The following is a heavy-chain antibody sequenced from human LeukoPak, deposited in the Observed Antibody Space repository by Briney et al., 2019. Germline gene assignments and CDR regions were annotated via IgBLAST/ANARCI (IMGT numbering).Heavy chain of an antibody. CDR2: MNPNSGNT. CDR1: GYTFTSFD. J-gene: IGHJ3*02. Sequence: ASVKVSCKASGYTFTSFDNKWVRQATGPRLEWMGWMNPNSGNTGYAQKFQGRVTMTRNTSISTAYMELSSLRSEDTAVYYCARHNHLDAFDIWGQGTMVTVSS. D-gene: IGHD1-14*01. V-gene: IGHV1-8*01. CDR3: ARHNHLDAFDI.